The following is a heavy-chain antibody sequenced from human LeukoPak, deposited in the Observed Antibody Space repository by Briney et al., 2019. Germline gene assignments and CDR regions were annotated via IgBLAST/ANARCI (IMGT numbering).Heavy chain of an antibody. J-gene: IGHJ4*02. CDR3: ARAQRNRPYMFDS. Sequence: SETLSLTFTVAGGSIISYSWSWVGRPPGKGLGWIGYIYYSASTNNNPSPNSRVTISVDTYKNQSSLKLSSVTAADPAVYHRARAQRNRPYMFDSWGQGILATVSS. CDR1: GGSIISYS. CDR2: IYYSAST. D-gene: IGHD1-14*01. V-gene: IGHV4-59*13.